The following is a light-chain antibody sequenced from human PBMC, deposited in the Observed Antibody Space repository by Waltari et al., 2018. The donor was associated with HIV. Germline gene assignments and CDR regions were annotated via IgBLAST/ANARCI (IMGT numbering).Light chain of an antibody. V-gene: IGLV2-23*02. CDR1: SSDVESYNL. CDR3: CSYAGSSTWV. J-gene: IGLJ3*02. Sequence: QSALTQPASVSGSPRQSITISCTGTSSDVESYNLVPWYQQHPGKAPKLMIYEVTKRPSGVSNRFSGSKSGNTASLTISGLQAEDEADYYCCSYAGSSTWVFGGGTKLTVL. CDR2: EVT.